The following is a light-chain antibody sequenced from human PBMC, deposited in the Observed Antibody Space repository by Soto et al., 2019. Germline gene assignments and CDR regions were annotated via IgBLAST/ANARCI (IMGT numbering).Light chain of an antibody. CDR1: QSLLHSNGNTY. CDR2: LGS. CDR3: MQALQNPLT. V-gene: IGKV2-28*01. Sequence: DIVMTQSPLSLPVTPGEPASISCGSSQSLLHSNGNTYMDWYQQKPGQSPQLLIYLGSHRASGVPDRSSGSGTGTDFTLKISRVEAEDVGVYYCMQALQNPLTFGQGTRVEIK. J-gene: IGKJ1*01.